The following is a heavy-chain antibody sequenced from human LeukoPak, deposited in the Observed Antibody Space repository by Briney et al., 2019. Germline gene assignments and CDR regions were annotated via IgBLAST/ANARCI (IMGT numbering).Heavy chain of an antibody. D-gene: IGHD6-19*01. Sequence: SSVKVSCKASGYTFTGYYIHWVRQAPGEGLEWMGGIIPIFGTANYAHKFQGRVTITADESTSTAYMELSSLRSEDTAVYYCATSLYSSGWYNWDYWGQGTLVTVSS. CDR1: GYTFTGYY. V-gene: IGHV1-69*13. CDR3: ATSLYSSGWYNWDY. J-gene: IGHJ4*02. CDR2: IIPIFGTA.